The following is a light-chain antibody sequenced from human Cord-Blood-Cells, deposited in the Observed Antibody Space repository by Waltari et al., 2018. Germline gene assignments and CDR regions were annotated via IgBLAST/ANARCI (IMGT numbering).Light chain of an antibody. V-gene: IGLV3-25*03. CDR3: QSADSSGTYVV. Sequence: SNELTQPPSVSVSPGQTPRITCTGGAVATQSAYRFQQKPGQAPVLVIYKDRERPSGIPERFSSSSSGTTVTLTISGVQAEDEADYYCQSADSSGTYVVFGGGTKLTVL. CDR2: KDR. J-gene: IGLJ2*01. CDR1: AVATQS.